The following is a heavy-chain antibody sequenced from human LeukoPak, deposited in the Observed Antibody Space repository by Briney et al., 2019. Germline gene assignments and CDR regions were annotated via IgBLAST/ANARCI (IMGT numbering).Heavy chain of an antibody. Sequence: SETLSLTCTVSGGSISSSSYFWRWIRQPPGKGLEWIGSIYYSGSTYYNPSLKSRVTISVDTSKNQFSLKLSSVTAADTAVYYCARWELGIYYFDYWGQGTLVTVSS. D-gene: IGHD7-27*01. CDR2: IYYSGST. J-gene: IGHJ4*02. CDR1: GGSISSSSYF. CDR3: ARWELGIYYFDY. V-gene: IGHV4-39*01.